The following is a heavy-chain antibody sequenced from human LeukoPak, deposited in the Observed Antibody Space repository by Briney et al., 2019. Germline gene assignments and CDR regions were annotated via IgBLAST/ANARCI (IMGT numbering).Heavy chain of an antibody. D-gene: IGHD5-18*01. J-gene: IGHJ4*02. V-gene: IGHV1-69*05. CDR2: IIPIFGTA. CDR1: GGTFSSYA. Sequence: SVKVSCKASGGTFSSYAISWVRQAPGQGLEWMGRIIPIFGTANYAQKFQGRVTITTDESTSTAYMELSSLRSEDTAVYYCSLTRRYSYGPNIDYWGQATLVTVSS. CDR3: SLTRRYSYGPNIDY.